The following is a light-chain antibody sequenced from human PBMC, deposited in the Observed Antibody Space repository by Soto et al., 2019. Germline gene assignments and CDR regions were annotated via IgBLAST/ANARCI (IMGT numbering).Light chain of an antibody. CDR1: SSDVGGYNY. CDR3: CSYVGRNTYV. J-gene: IGLJ1*01. V-gene: IGLV2-14*03. CDR2: DVS. Sequence: QSALTQPASVSESPGQSITISCAGTSSDVGGYNYVSWYQQHPAKAPKLIIFDVSKRPSGVPNRFSGSKSGNTASLTISGLRAEDEADYYCCSYVGRNTYVFGTGTKLTVL.